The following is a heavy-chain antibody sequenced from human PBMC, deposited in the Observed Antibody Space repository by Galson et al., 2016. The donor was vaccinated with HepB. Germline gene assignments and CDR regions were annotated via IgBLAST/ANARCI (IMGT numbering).Heavy chain of an antibody. CDR3: ASPSGRYSVHTFDL. D-gene: IGHD1-26*01. CDR1: GFTFRSYA. J-gene: IGHJ3*01. Sequence: SLRLSCAASGFTFRSYAMNWVRQAPGKGLEWVSSISSSSTYIYYADSVMGRFTVSRDNAKNSLYLQMNSLGAEDTAVYYCASPSGRYSVHTFDLWGQGTMVTVSS. V-gene: IGHV3-21*01. CDR2: ISSSSTYI.